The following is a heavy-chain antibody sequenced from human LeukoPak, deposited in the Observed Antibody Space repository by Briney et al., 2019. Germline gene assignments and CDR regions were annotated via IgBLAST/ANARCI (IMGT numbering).Heavy chain of an antibody. CDR2: IYSSGST. Sequence: SETLSLTCTVSVGSISSYYWSWIRQPPGKGLEWIGSIYSSGSTNYNPSLKSRITISVDTSKNQFSLKLSSVTAADTAVYYCARFAYCGGHCWYYFDYWGQGSLVTVCS. CDR3: ARFAYCGGHCWYYFDY. J-gene: IGHJ4*02. D-gene: IGHD2-21*02. V-gene: IGHV4-59*01. CDR1: VGSISSYY.